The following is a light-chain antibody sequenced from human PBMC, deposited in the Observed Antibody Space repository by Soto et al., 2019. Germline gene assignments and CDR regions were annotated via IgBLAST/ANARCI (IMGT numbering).Light chain of an antibody. J-gene: IGKJ1*01. CDR2: AVS. V-gene: IGKV3-20*01. CDR1: QSVSSNY. CDR3: QQYGSSPRK. Sequence: EIVLTQSPGTLSLSPGERATLSCRASQSVSSNYLAWYQQKPGQAPRPLIYAVSSRATGIPDRFSGSGSGTDFTLTISRLEPEDFAVYYCQQYGSSPRKFGQGTKV.